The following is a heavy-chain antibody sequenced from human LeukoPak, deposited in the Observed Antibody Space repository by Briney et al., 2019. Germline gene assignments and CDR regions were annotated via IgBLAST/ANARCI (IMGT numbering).Heavy chain of an antibody. CDR2: ISGSGGST. D-gene: IGHD3-22*01. CDR1: GFTFSSYA. CDR3: AKIPHAIVVASDAFDI. Sequence: GGSLRLSCAASGFTFSSYAMSWVRQAPGKGLEWVSAISGSGGSTYYADSVKGRFTLSRDNSKHTLYLQMNSLRAEDTAVYYCAKIPHAIVVASDAFDIWGQGTMVTVSS. V-gene: IGHV3-23*01. J-gene: IGHJ3*02.